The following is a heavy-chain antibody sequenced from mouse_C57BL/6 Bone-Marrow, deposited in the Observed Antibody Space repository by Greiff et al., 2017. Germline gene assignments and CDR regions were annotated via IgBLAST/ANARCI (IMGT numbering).Heavy chain of an antibody. D-gene: IGHD4-1*01. J-gene: IGHJ4*01. CDR1: GYTFTSYW. Sequence: QVQLQQPGAELVKPGASVKLSCKASGYTFTSYWMQWVKQRPGQGLEWIGEIDPSDSYTNYNQKFKGKATLTVDTSSSTAYMQLSSLTSEDSAVYYCARGLTAYYYYAMDYWGQGTSVTVSS. V-gene: IGHV1-50*01. CDR2: IDPSDSYT. CDR3: ARGLTAYYYYAMDY.